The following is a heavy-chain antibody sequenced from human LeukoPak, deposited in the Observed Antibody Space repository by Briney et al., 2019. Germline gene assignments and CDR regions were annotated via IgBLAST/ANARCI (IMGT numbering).Heavy chain of an antibody. D-gene: IGHD6-6*01. V-gene: IGHV1-69*06. CDR1: GGTFSSYA. J-gene: IGHJ6*03. CDR3: ARVVVEYSSSGGGGDYFYYYYMDV. CDR2: IIPIFGTA. Sequence: SVKVSCKASGGTFSSYAISWVRLAPGQGLEWMGRIIPIFGTANYEQKFQGRVTITADKSTSTAYRELSSLRSEDTAVYYCARVVVEYSSSGGGGDYFYYYYMDVWGKGTTVTVSS.